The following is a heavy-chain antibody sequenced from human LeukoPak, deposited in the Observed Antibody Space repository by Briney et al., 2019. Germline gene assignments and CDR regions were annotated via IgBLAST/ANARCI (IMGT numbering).Heavy chain of an antibody. V-gene: IGHV1-18*04. CDR2: INAYNGNT. J-gene: IGHJ4*02. CDR3: ARDYNWNVDY. CDR1: GYIFTSYG. D-gene: IGHD1-1*01. Sequence: ASVKVSCKASGYIFTSYGIRWVRQAPGQGLEWMGWINAYNGNTNYAQKLQGRVTMTTDTSTSTAYMELRSLRSDDTAVYYCARDYNWNVDYWGQGTLVTVSS.